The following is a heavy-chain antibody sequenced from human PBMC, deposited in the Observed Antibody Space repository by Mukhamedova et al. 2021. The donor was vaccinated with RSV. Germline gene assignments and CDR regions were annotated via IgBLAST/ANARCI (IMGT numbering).Heavy chain of an antibody. CDR2: ITGSGGSK. CDR3: ANRGSTSVSPVTALYYFDY. V-gene: IGHV3-23*01. Sequence: QSTWGGLEWVSSITGSGGSKFYADSVKGRLTISRDNSKNTVYLQMNSLRAEDTAVYYCANRGSTSVSPVTALYYFDYWGQGTLVTVSS. D-gene: IGHD2-2*01. J-gene: IGHJ4*02.